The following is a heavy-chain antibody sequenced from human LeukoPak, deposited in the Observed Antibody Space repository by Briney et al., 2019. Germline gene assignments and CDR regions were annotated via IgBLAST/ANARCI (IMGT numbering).Heavy chain of an antibody. CDR2: IRYDGSNK. J-gene: IGHJ3*02. CDR1: GFTFSSYG. D-gene: IGHD2-2*01. CDR3: AKDSYCSSCDPGNAFDI. Sequence: GGSLRLSCAASGFTFSSYGMHWVRQAPGKGLEWVAFIRYDGSNKYYADSVKGRFTISRDNSKNTLYLQMNSLRAEDTAVYCCAKDSYCSSCDPGNAFDIWGQGTMVTVSS. V-gene: IGHV3-30*02.